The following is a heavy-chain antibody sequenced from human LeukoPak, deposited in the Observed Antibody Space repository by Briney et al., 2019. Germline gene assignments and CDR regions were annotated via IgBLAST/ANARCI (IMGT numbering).Heavy chain of an antibody. CDR2: ITSSGDGSGT. CDR1: GFTFSIYA. CDR3: ARYSSSSGGPSYYLDY. V-gene: IGHV3-74*01. J-gene: IGHJ4*02. Sequence: PGGSLRLSCAASGFTFSIYAMSWVRQAPGKGLQWVSSITSSGDGSGTNYADSVKGRFTISRDNAKNTVYLQINNLRAQDTAVYFCARYSSSSGGPSYYLDYWGQGTLVTVSS. D-gene: IGHD6-6*01.